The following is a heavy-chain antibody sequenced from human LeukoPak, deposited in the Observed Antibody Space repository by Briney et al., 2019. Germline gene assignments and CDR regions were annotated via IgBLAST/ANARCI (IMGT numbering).Heavy chain of an antibody. V-gene: IGHV4-34*01. D-gene: IGHD2-21*02. CDR1: GGSFSGYY. J-gene: IGHJ6*02. CDR3: ARGLLFGPRYYYYGMDV. Sequence: SETLSLTCAVYGGSFSGYYWSWIRQPPGKGLEWIGEINHSGSTNYNPSLKSRVTISVDTSKNQFSLKLSSVTAADTAVYYCARGLLFGPRYYYYGMDVWGQGTTVTVCS. CDR2: INHSGST.